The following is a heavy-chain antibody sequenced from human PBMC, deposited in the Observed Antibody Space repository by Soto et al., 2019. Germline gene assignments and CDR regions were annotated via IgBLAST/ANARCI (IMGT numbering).Heavy chain of an antibody. Sequence: GGSLRLSCAASGFTFSSYAMHWVRQAPGKGLEWVAVISYDGSNKYYAESVKGRFTSSRDNSKNTLYLQMNRLRAEDAAVYYCARFTRDNILDAFENWGQETLVTISS. CDR2: ISYDGSNK. CDR1: GFTFSSYA. V-gene: IGHV3-30*04. J-gene: IGHJ3*02. CDR3: ARFTRDNILDAFEN.